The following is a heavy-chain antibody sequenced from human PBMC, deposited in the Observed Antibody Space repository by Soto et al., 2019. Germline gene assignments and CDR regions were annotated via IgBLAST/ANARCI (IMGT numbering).Heavy chain of an antibody. CDR2: ISSNGVGT. D-gene: IGHD1-26*01. CDR3: ARDIIVGATSSSYFDY. V-gene: IGHV3-64*01. J-gene: IGHJ4*02. CDR1: GFTLSGYA. Sequence: GGSLRLSCAASGFTLSGYAMDWVRQAPGKGLEYVSGISSNGVGTYYANSVQGRFTISRDNSKNTVYLQMGSLRPEDMAVYYCARDIIVGATSSSYFDYWGQGTLVTVSS.